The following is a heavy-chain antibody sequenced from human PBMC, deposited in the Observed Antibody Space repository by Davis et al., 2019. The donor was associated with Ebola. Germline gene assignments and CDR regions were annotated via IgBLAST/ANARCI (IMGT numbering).Heavy chain of an antibody. CDR3: ARDLFSFRSPRVSSSPYDY. V-gene: IGHV3-66*01. CDR2: IYSGGST. Sequence: PGGSLRLSCAASGFTVSSNYMSWVRQAPGKGLEWVSVIYSGGSTYYADSVKGRFTISRDNSKNTLYLQMNSLRAEDTAVYYCARDLFSFRSPRVSSSPYDYWGQGTLVTVSS. J-gene: IGHJ4*02. CDR1: GFTVSSNY. D-gene: IGHD6-6*01.